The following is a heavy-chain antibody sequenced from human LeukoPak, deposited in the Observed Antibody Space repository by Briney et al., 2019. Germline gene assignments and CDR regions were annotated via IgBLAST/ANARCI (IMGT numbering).Heavy chain of an antibody. CDR1: GYTFTSYD. CDR3: ARDLVGFCSGGSCYGDYYGMDV. J-gene: IGHJ6*02. Sequence: ASVKVSCKASGYTFTSYDINWVRQATGQGLEWMGWMNPNSGNTGYAQKFQGRVTMTRDTSISTAYMELSRLRSDDTAVYYCARDLVGFCSGGSCYGDYYGMDVWGQGTTVTVSS. V-gene: IGHV1-8*01. D-gene: IGHD2-15*01. CDR2: MNPNSGNT.